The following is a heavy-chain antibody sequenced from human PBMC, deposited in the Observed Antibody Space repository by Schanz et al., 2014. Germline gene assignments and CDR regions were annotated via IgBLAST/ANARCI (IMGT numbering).Heavy chain of an antibody. CDR2: IFFRGST. J-gene: IGHJ6*02. Sequence: QVQLQESGPGLVKPSETLSLTCTVSGGSISNEFWSWIRQPPGKGLEWIGYIFFRGSTYYNPSLKSRVPISIDTSKNQFSLRLTSVTAADTAVYYCYGMDVWGQGTTVTVSS. CDR1: GGSISNEF. V-gene: IGHV4-59*12. CDR3: YGMDV.